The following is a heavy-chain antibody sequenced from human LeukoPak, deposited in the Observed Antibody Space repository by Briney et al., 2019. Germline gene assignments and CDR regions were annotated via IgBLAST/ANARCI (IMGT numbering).Heavy chain of an antibody. J-gene: IGHJ4*02. CDR3: AYQSSGYDSSGALDY. Sequence: GGSLRLSCAASGFTVSSNYMSWVRQAPGKGLEWVSVIYSGGSTYYADSVKGRFTISRDNSKNTLYLQMNSLRAEDTAVYYCAYQSSGYDSSGALDYWGQGTLVTVSS. CDR2: IYSGGST. CDR1: GFTVSSNY. V-gene: IGHV3-66*01. D-gene: IGHD3-22*01.